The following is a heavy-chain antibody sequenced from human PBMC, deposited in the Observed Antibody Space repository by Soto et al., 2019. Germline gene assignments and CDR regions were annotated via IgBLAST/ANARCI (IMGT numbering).Heavy chain of an antibody. Sequence: GESLKISCXGSGYSFTSYWIGWVRQMPGKGLEWMGIIYPGDSDTRYSPSFQGQVTISADKSISTAYLQWSSLKASDTAMYYCARAPQWLVFYFDYWGQGTLVTVSS. CDR3: ARAPQWLVFYFDY. D-gene: IGHD6-19*01. CDR1: GYSFTSYW. CDR2: IYPGDSDT. J-gene: IGHJ4*02. V-gene: IGHV5-51*01.